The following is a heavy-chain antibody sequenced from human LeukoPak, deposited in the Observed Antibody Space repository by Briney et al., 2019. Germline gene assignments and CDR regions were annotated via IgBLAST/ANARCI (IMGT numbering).Heavy chain of an antibody. Sequence: PGGSLRLSCAASGFTFSSYEMHWVRQAPGRGLEWVAVISIDGKNKYNPESVKGRFTISRDNSKSTLYLQMNSLGVEDTAVYYCARARKRYGDYEDNWLDPWGQGTLVTVSS. J-gene: IGHJ5*02. CDR3: ARARKRYGDYEDNWLDP. CDR1: GFTFSSYE. D-gene: IGHD4-17*01. V-gene: IGHV3-30*04. CDR2: ISIDGKNK.